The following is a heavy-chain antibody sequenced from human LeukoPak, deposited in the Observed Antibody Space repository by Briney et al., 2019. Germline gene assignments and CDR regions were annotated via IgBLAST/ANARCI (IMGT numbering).Heavy chain of an antibody. Sequence: SETLSLTCTVSGGSISSSSYSWGWIRQPPGKGLEWIGSVYYSGTTYYNPSLKSRVTISVDTSKIQFSLKLSSVAATDTAVYFCAGLRFDFWSGYTHPYFDYWGQGTLVTVSS. CDR1: GGSISSSSYS. V-gene: IGHV4-39*01. J-gene: IGHJ4*02. CDR3: AGLRFDFWSGYTHPYFDY. CDR2: VYYSGTT. D-gene: IGHD3-3*01.